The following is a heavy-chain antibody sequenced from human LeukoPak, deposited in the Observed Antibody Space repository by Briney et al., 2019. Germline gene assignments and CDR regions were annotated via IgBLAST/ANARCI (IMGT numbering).Heavy chain of an antibody. J-gene: IGHJ4*02. CDR2: LSNSGST. Sequence: SETLSLTCTVSGVSISNYHWSWIRQPPGKGLEWIAYLSNSGSTKYNPSLKSRVTVSVDTSKSQFSLKLSSMTAADTAVYYCARHYYGAYRVSFDSWGQGALVTVSS. CDR3: ARHYYGAYRVSFDS. V-gene: IGHV4-59*08. D-gene: IGHD4-17*01. CDR1: GVSISNYH.